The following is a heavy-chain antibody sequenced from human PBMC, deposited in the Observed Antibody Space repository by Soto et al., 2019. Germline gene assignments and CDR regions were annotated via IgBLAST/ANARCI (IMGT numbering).Heavy chain of an antibody. CDR1: GFTFSSYW. J-gene: IGHJ3*02. Sequence: GGSLRLSCAASGFTFSSYWMHWVRQAPGKGLVWVSRINSDGSSTSYADSVKGRFTISRDNAKNTLYLQMNSLRAEDTAVYYCASLVGGPGERGSFDIWGQGTMVTVSS. CDR2: INSDGSST. V-gene: IGHV3-74*01. D-gene: IGHD1-26*01. CDR3: ASLVGGPGERGSFDI.